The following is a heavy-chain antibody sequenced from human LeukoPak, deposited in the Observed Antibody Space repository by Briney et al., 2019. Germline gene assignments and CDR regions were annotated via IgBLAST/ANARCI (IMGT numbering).Heavy chain of an antibody. CDR3: ARAPQLAYFDY. Sequence: GGSLRPSCAASGFIFNDYGMSWVRQAPGKGLEWVSGINWNGGSTGYADSVKGRFTISRDNAKNSLYLQMNSLRAEDTALYYCARAPQLAYFDYWGQGTLVTVSS. CDR2: INWNGGST. J-gene: IGHJ4*02. V-gene: IGHV3-20*04. CDR1: GFIFNDYG.